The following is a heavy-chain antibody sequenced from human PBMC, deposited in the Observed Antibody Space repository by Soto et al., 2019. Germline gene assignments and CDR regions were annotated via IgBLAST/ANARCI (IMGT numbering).Heavy chain of an antibody. CDR3: ARDDYDILTGSLSHYYYYMDV. D-gene: IGHD3-9*01. V-gene: IGHV3-48*01. CDR1: GFTFSSYS. J-gene: IGHJ6*03. Sequence: GGSLRLSCAASGFTFSSYSMDWVRQAPGKGLEWVSYISSSSTIYYADSVKGRFTISRDNAKNSLYLQMNSLRAEDTAVYYCARDDYDILTGSLSHYYYYMDVWGKGTTVTVSS. CDR2: ISSSSTI.